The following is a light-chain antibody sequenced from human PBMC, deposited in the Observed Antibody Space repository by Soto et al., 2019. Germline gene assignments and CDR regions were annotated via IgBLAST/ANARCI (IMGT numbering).Light chain of an antibody. CDR2: EVS. V-gene: IGLV2-14*01. Sequence: QSVLTQPASVSGSPGQSITISCTGTSSDVGGYNYVSWSQQHPGKAPQLMIYEVSNRPSRVSNRFSGSKSGNTASLTISGLQAEDEADYYCSSYTSSSTFVFGTGTKVTVL. CDR1: SSDVGGYNY. CDR3: SSYTSSSTFV. J-gene: IGLJ1*01.